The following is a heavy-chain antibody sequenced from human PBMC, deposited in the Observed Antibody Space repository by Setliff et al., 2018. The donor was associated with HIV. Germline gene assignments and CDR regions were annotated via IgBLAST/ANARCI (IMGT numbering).Heavy chain of an antibody. CDR3: AIPLSSGGDH. D-gene: IGHD6-19*01. CDR1: GYTFTDYY. V-gene: IGHV1-2*02. CDR2: INPQSGGT. Sequence: GASVKVSCKASGYTFTDYYIHWVRQAPGQGLEWMGWINPQSGGTTYAQKFQGRVTVTRDTSISTAYVELSRLRSDDTAVYYCAIPLSSGGDHWGQGTLVTVS. J-gene: IGHJ5*02.